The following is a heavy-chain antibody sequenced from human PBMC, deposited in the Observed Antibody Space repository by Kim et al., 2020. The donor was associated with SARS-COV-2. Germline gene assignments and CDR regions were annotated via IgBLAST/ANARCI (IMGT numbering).Heavy chain of an antibody. CDR1: GFTFSSYG. CDR2: ISYDGSNK. Sequence: GGSLRLSCAASGFTFSSYGMHWVRQAPGKGLEWVAVISYDGSNKYYADSVKGRFTISRDNSKNTLYLQMNSLRAEDTAVYYCATARGGGIAVAGTGDYWGQGTLVTVSS. CDR3: ATARGGGIAVAGTGDY. D-gene: IGHD6-19*01. J-gene: IGHJ4*02. V-gene: IGHV3-30*03.